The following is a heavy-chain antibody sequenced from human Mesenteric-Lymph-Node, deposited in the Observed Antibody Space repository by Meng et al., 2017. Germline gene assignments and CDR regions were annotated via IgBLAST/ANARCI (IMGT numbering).Heavy chain of an antibody. CDR2: IRSKANSYAT. CDR3: TSVLLWFGGVY. D-gene: IGHD3-10*01. V-gene: IGHV3-73*01. CDR1: GFTFSGSA. Sequence: GESLKISCAASGFTFSGSAMHWVRQASGKGLEWVGRIRSKANSYATAYAASVKGRFTISRDDSKNTAYLQMNSLKTEDTAVYYCTSVLLWFGGVYWGQGTLVTVSS. J-gene: IGHJ4*02.